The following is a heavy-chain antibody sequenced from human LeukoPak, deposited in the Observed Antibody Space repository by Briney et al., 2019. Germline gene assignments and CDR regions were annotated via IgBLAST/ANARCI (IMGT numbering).Heavy chain of an antibody. Sequence: GRSLTLACAASGFTFSSYAMTWVRQAPGKGLEWVSVISGSGDNTYYADSVKGRFTISRDNSKNTLYLHMNTLRAEDTAIYYCAKGLEDVHDSSGYYSTWFDPWGQGTLVAVSS. D-gene: IGHD3-22*01. CDR1: GFTFSSYA. CDR2: ISGSGDNT. CDR3: AKGLEDVHDSSGYYSTWFDP. J-gene: IGHJ5*02. V-gene: IGHV3-23*01.